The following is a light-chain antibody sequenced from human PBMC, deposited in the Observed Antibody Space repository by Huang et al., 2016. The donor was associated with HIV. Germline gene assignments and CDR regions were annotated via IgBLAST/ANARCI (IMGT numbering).Light chain of an antibody. CDR3: QQYGSAPVT. J-gene: IGKJ1*01. CDR2: DAS. Sequence: QSPVTLSLAPGERVTLSCGASQSVSSDYVAWYQQKSGLAPRLLIYDASIRAAGVPDRFSGSGSGTDFTLSISSLEPEDFAVYHCQQYGSAPVTFGHGTRLEI. CDR1: QSVSSDY. V-gene: IGKV3D-20*01.